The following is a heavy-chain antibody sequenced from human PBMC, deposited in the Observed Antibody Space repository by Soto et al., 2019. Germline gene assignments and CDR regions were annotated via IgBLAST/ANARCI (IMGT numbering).Heavy chain of an antibody. CDR1: GXTFSSYA. Sequence: LVQSGAEVKKPGSSVKVSCKASGXTFSSYAISWVRQAPXQGLEWMGGIIPIFGTANYAQKFQGRVTITADKSTSTAYMELSSLRSEDTAVYYCARASSGVNYAFDIWGQGTMVTVSS. CDR3: ARASSGVNYAFDI. V-gene: IGHV1-69*06. J-gene: IGHJ3*02. D-gene: IGHD1-26*01. CDR2: IIPIFGTA.